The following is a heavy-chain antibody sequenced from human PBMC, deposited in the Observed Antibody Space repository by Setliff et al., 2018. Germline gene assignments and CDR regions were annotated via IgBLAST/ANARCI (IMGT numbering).Heavy chain of an antibody. CDR3: ATQPLQWELLGFDY. D-gene: IGHD1-26*01. CDR1: GGSISSGGYY. J-gene: IGHJ4*02. V-gene: IGHV4-31*03. CDR2: IYYSGST. Sequence: SETLSLTCTVSGGSISSGGYYWSWIRQHPGKGLEWIGYIYYSGSTYYNPSLKSRVTISVDTSKNQFSLKLSSVTAADTAVYYCATQPLQWELLGFDYWGQGTLVTVS.